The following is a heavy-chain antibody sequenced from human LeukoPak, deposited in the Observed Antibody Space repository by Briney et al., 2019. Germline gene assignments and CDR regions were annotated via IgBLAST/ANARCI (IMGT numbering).Heavy chain of an antibody. Sequence: SETLSLTCTVSGGSISSYYWSWIRQPPGKGLEWIGYFYYSGSTNYNPSLKSRVTISVDTSKNQFSLNLRSVTAADTAVYYCARDHRGRIQLWLAGWFDPWGQGTLVTISS. CDR1: GGSISSYY. D-gene: IGHD5-18*01. CDR3: ARDHRGRIQLWLAGWFDP. CDR2: FYYSGST. J-gene: IGHJ5*02. V-gene: IGHV4-59*12.